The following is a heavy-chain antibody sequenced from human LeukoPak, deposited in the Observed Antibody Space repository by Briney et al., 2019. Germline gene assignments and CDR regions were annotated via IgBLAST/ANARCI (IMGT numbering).Heavy chain of an antibody. J-gene: IGHJ3*02. CDR3: ARDERQWLVPDAFDI. V-gene: IGHV1-18*04. CDR2: ISAYNGNT. Sequence: ASVKVSCKASGYTFTSYGISWVRQAPGQGLEWMGWISAYNGNTNYAQKLQGRVTITTDTSTSTAYMELRSLRSDDTAVYYCARDERQWLVPDAFDIWGQGTMVTVSS. CDR1: GYTFTSYG. D-gene: IGHD6-19*01.